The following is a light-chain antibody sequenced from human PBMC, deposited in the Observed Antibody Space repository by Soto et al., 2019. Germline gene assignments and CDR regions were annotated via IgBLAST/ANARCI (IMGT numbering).Light chain of an antibody. V-gene: IGKV1-39*01. CDR3: QQNYSIPIT. J-gene: IGKJ5*01. Sequence: IPLTQSPSSLSASVGDSVPITCRASQVITSYVAWYQQPPGTAPNLLIDGASSLQSGVTSRFTGIGSGTDFTLSSTDLQPEDFATYYCQQNYSIPITFGQGTRLEIK. CDR1: QVITSY. CDR2: GAS.